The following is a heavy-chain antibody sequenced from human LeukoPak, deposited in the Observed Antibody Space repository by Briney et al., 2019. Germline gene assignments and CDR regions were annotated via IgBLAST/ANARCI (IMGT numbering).Heavy chain of an antibody. CDR1: GFTFSSYS. V-gene: IGHV3-21*01. Sequence: GGSLRLSCAASGFTFSSYSMSWVRQAPGKGLEWVSSFSSRTSNIYYADSVRGRFTTSRDNAKNSLYLLMNSLRAEDTAVYYCARDSSGWSRDYWGQGTLVTVSS. CDR3: ARDSSGWSRDY. D-gene: IGHD6-19*01. CDR2: FSSRTSNI. J-gene: IGHJ4*02.